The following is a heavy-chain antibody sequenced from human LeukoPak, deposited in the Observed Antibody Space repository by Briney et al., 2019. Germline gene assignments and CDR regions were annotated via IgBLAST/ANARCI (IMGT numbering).Heavy chain of an antibody. D-gene: IGHD2-2*01. CDR3: VKASAMALGAFDI. J-gene: IGHJ3*02. V-gene: IGHV3-30*18. CDR1: GFTFSSYG. Sequence: GGSLRLSCAASGFTFSSYGMHWVRQAPGKGLEWVAVISYDGSNKYYADSVKGRFTISRDNSKNTLYLQMNSLRAEDTAVYYCVKASAMALGAFDIWGQGTMVTVSS. CDR2: ISYDGSNK.